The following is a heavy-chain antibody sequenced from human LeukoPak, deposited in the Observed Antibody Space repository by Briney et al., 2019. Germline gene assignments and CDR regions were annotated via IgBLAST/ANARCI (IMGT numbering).Heavy chain of an antibody. V-gene: IGHV3-48*01. CDR1: GLTFSTYS. J-gene: IGHJ3*02. D-gene: IGHD3-22*01. CDR3: ARTPGYYDSSGYFSSQYAFDI. Sequence: GGSLRLSCVASGLTFSTYSMNWVRQAPGRGLEWVSYISSRSTTIYYADSVKGRFTISRDNAKNSLHLQMSGLRAEDTAVYYCARTPGYYDSSGYFSSQYAFDIWGLGTMVTVSS. CDR2: ISSRSTTI.